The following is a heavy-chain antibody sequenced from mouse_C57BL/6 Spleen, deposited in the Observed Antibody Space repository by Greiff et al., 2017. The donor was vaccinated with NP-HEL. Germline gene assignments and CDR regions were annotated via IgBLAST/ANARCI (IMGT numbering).Heavy chain of an antibody. CDR2: IWSGGST. CDR3: ARTYGSTAWFAY. V-gene: IGHV2-2*01. J-gene: IGHJ3*01. Sequence: VQGVESGPGLVQPSQSLSITCTVSGFSLTSYGVHWVRQSPGKGLEWLGVIWSGGSTDYNAAFISRLSISKDNSKSQVFFKMNSLQADDTAIYCCARTYGSTAWFAYWGQGTLVTVSA. D-gene: IGHD1-1*01. CDR1: GFSLTSYG.